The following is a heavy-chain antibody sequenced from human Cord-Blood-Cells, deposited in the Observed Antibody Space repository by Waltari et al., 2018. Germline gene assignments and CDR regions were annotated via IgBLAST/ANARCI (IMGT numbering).Heavy chain of an antibody. CDR3: ARGAIGYNWNYFDY. Sequence: QVQLQQSGPGLVKPSQTLSLTCSISGDSVPCNSAAWHLIRQSPSRGLEWLGRTYYRSKWYNDYAVSVKSRITINPDTSKNQFSLQLNSVTPEDTAVYYYARGAIGYNWNYFDYWGQGTLVTVSS. CDR1: GDSVPCNSAA. CDR2: TYYRSKWYN. J-gene: IGHJ4*02. D-gene: IGHD1-20*01. V-gene: IGHV6-1*01.